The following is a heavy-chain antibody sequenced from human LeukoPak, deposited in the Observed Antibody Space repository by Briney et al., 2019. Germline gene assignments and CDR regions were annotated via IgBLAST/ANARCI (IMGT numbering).Heavy chain of an antibody. J-gene: IGHJ5*02. V-gene: IGHV5-10-1*01. CDR3: ARDTDLLGYCSSTSCYLYWFDP. Sequence: GESLKISCKGSGYSFTSYWISWVRQMPGKGLEWMGRIDPSDSYTNYSPSFQGHVTISADKSISTAYLQWSSLKALDTAMYYCARDTDLLGYCSSTSCYLYWFDPWGQGTLVTVSS. D-gene: IGHD2-2*01. CDR2: IDPSDSYT. CDR1: GYSFTSYW.